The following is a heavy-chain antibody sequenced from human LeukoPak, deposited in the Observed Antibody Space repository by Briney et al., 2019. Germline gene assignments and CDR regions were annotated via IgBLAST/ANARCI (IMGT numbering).Heavy chain of an antibody. V-gene: IGHV7-4-1*02. CDR2: INTNTGNP. J-gene: IGHJ4*02. D-gene: IGHD3-22*01. CDR1: GYTFSTYT. CDR3: ARGNYDSSGYQTR. Sequence: ASVKVSCKASGYTFSTYTMHWVRQAAGQGLEWVGWINTNTGNPTYAQGFTGRFVFSLDTSVSTAYLQISSLKAEDTAVYYCARGNYDSSGYQTRWGQGTLVTVSS.